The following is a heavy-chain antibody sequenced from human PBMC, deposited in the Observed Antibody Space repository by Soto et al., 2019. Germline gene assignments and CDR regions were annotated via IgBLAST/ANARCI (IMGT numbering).Heavy chain of an antibody. Sequence: PSETLSLTCAVDGGSVSGYYWTWIRQPPGKGLEWIGEINHSGNTNYNPSLESRVTMSVDTSKNHFSLKVTSVSAADTAVYYCARSELGARRHCGGTSCSNTVTKNGVDVWGQGTTVTVSS. CDR2: INHSGNT. J-gene: IGHJ6*02. CDR3: ARSELGARRHCGGTSCSNTVTKNGVDV. CDR1: GGSVSGYY. V-gene: IGHV4-34*01. D-gene: IGHD2-2*01.